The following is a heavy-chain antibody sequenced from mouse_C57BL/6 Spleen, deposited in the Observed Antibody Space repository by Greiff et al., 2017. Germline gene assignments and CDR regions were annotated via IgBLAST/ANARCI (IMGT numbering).Heavy chain of an antibody. CDR1: GFTFSSYG. D-gene: IGHD2-3*01. CDR2: ISSGGSYT. Sequence: EVKLMESGGDLVKPGGSLKLSCAASGFTFSSYGMSWVRPTPDKRLEWVATISSGGSYTYYPDSVKGRFTISRDNAKNTLYLQMSSLKSEDTAMYYCARDHDGTTRDYFDYWGQGTTLTVSS. CDR3: ARDHDGTTRDYFDY. J-gene: IGHJ2*01. V-gene: IGHV5-6*01.